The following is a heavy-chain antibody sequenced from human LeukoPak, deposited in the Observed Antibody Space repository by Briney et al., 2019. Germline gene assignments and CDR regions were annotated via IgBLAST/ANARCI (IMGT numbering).Heavy chain of an antibody. CDR1: GFTFSSYG. J-gene: IGHJ4*02. D-gene: IGHD5-18*01. CDR3: AKGRQLWLTLDY. V-gene: IGHV3-30*18. Sequence: PRGSLRLSCVASGFTFSSYGMHWVRQAPGKGLEWVAVISYDGSNKYYADSVKGRFTISRDNSKNTLYLQMNSLRAEDTAVYYCAKGRQLWLTLDYWGQGTLVTVSS. CDR2: ISYDGSNK.